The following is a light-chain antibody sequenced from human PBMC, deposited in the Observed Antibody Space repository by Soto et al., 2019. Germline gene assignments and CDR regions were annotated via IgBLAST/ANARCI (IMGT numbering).Light chain of an antibody. CDR3: CSYAGSSTVV. J-gene: IGLJ2*01. Sequence: QSALTQPASVSGSPGQSITISCTGTSSDVGNYNLVSWYQQHPGKAPKLMIYEGSKRPSGVSNRFSGSKSGNTASLTISGIQAEDEAEYYCCSYAGSSTVVFGGGTKLTVL. V-gene: IGLV2-23*01. CDR1: SSDVGNYNL. CDR2: EGS.